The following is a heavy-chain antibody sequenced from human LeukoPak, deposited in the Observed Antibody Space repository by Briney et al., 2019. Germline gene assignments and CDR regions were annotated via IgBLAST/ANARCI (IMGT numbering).Heavy chain of an antibody. J-gene: IGHJ4*02. CDR2: IYPGDSDT. V-gene: IGHV5-51*01. CDR3: ASSYSGYGGSGVY. Sequence: GESLKISCQGSGYSFTSYWIGWARQMPGQGLEWMGIIYPGDSDTRYSPSFQGQVTISADKSISTAYLQWSSLKASDTAMYYCASSYSGYGGSGVYWGQGTLVTVSS. D-gene: IGHD5-12*01. CDR1: GYSFTSYW.